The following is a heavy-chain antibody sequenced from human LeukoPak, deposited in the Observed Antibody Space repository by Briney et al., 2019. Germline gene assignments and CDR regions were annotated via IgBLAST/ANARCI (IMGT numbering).Heavy chain of an antibody. CDR3: ARDVGYCSSTSCHDVGDY. V-gene: IGHV1-2*06. Sequence: ASVKVSCKASGYTFTGYYMHWVRQAPGQGLEWMGRINPNSGGTNYAQKFQGRVTMTRDTSISTAYMELSRLRSDDTAVYYCARDVGYCSSTSCHDVGDYWGRGTLVTVSS. CDR2: INPNSGGT. D-gene: IGHD2-2*01. CDR1: GYTFTGYY. J-gene: IGHJ4*02.